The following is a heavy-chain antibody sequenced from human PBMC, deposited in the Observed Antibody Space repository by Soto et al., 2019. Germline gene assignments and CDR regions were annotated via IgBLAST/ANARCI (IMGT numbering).Heavy chain of an antibody. D-gene: IGHD3-3*01. V-gene: IGHV1-58*02. J-gene: IGHJ6*03. CDR1: GFTFTNSA. CDR3: AERRGYDAYYYLMAV. Sequence: GASVKVSCKASGFTFTNSAIQWVRQARGQRLEWIGWLVVGSGNTNSAQKVQERVTITRDMSTSPAYMELSSLRSEDTAIYYCAERRGYDAYYYLMAVWRRGTTVTGS. CDR2: LVVGSGNT.